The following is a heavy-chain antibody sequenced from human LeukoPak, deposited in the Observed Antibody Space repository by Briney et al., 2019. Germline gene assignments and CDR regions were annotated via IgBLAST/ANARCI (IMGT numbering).Heavy chain of an antibody. Sequence: GESLRLSCAASGFTVSNNYMSWVRQAPGKGLEWVSVIYSGGTTYYADSVKGRFTISRDNSKNTLYLQMNSLRAEDTAVYYCVRDDDRPDNGLDYWGQGTLVTVSS. V-gene: IGHV3-66*01. J-gene: IGHJ4*02. CDR3: VRDDDRPDNGLDY. D-gene: IGHD3-22*01. CDR1: GFTVSNNY. CDR2: IYSGGTT.